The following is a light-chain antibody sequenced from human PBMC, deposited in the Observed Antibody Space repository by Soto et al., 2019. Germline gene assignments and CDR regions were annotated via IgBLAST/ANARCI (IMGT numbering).Light chain of an antibody. V-gene: IGKV4-1*01. CDR2: WAS. J-gene: IGKJ4*01. Sequence: DIVITHSPGSLSLSLGEMATINCKSIRSFLYSSNHQNYLAWYQQKPGQPPQLLIYWASTRESGVPDRFSGSGSGTDFTLTISSLQAEDVAVYYCQQYYTTPLTFGGGTKVDIK. CDR1: RSFLYSSNHQNY. CDR3: QQYYTTPLT.